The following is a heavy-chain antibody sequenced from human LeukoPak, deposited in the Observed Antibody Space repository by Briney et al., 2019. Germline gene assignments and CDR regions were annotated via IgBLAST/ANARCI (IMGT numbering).Heavy chain of an antibody. V-gene: IGHV3-23*01. Sequence: PGASLRLSCAASGFTFSSYAMTWVRQAPGKGLEWVSAVSGSGDSTYYADSVKGRFTISRDNSKNTLYLQMNSLRAEDTAVYYCATLHDYGDTSGYWGRGTLVTVSS. J-gene: IGHJ4*02. CDR2: VSGSGDST. D-gene: IGHD4-17*01. CDR3: ATLHDYGDTSGY. CDR1: GFTFSSYA.